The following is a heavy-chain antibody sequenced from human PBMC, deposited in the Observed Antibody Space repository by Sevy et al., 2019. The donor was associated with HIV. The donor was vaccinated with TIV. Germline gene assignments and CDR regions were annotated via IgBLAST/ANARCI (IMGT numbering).Heavy chain of an antibody. V-gene: IGHV4-39*01. CDR1: GGSISSGIYY. Sequence: SETLSLTCTVSGGSISSGIYYWGWIRQPPGKGLEWIGSAYYIGSTDYNPSLKSRLTISVDTSKNQFSLKLSSVTAADTAVYYCARQTSYRTIFGESMIDYWGQGTLVTVSS. D-gene: IGHD3-3*01. CDR3: ARQTSYRTIFGESMIDY. J-gene: IGHJ4*02. CDR2: AYYIGST.